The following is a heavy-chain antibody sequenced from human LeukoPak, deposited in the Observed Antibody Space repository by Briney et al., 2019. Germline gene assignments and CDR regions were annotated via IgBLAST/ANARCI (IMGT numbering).Heavy chain of an antibody. CDR2: IYYSGST. J-gene: IGHJ3*02. Sequence: SSETLSLTCTVSGGSISGSSYYWGWIRQPPGKGLEWIGSIYYSGSTYYNPSLKSRVTISVDTSKNQFSLKLSSVTAADTAVYYCASGSSGFFDIWGQGTMVTVSS. CDR3: ASGSSGFFDI. D-gene: IGHD3-22*01. CDR1: GGSISGSSYY. V-gene: IGHV4-39*07.